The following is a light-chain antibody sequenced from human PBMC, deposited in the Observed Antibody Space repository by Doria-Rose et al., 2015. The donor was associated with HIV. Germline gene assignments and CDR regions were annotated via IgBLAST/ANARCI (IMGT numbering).Light chain of an antibody. CDR1: QSVSANY. V-gene: IGKV3-20*01. Sequence: LTQSPGTLSLSPDERATLSCRASQSVSANYLAWYQQRPGQSPRLLIYGASSRATDIPDRFSGSGSGTDFTLTISRLEPEDFAVYYCHQYASSRTFGQGTKVEIK. J-gene: IGKJ1*01. CDR3: HQYASSRT. CDR2: GAS.